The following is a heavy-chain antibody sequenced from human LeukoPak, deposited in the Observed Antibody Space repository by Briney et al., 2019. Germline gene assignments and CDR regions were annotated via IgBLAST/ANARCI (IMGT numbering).Heavy chain of an antibody. CDR3: ARGPMTYSSQGVDY. CDR1: GGSFSGYY. Sequence: TSETLSLTCAVYGGSFSGYYWSWIRQPPGKGLEWIGEINHSGSTNYNPSLKSRVTISVDTSKNQFSLKLSSVTAADTAVYYCARGPMTYSSQGVDYWGQGTLVTVSS. CDR2: INHSGST. D-gene: IGHD6-19*01. J-gene: IGHJ4*02. V-gene: IGHV4-34*01.